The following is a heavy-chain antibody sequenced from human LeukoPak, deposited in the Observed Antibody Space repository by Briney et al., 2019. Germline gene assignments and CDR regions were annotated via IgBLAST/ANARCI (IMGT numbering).Heavy chain of an antibody. D-gene: IGHD3-10*01. J-gene: IGHJ5*02. Sequence: PSETLSLTCTVSGRSISSSSYYWGWIRQPPGKGPEWIGSIYYSGSTYYDPSLKSRVTISVDTSKNQSSLKLSSVTAADTAVYYCARHRMVRGVISNWFDPWGQGTLVTVSS. CDR3: ARHRMVRGVISNWFDP. CDR2: IYYSGST. CDR1: GRSISSSSYY. V-gene: IGHV4-39*01.